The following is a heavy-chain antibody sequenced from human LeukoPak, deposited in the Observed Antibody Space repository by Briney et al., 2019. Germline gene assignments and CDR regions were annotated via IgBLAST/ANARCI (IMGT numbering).Heavy chain of an antibody. CDR3: AKTGGYSGSGSYYARGGPYYFDY. D-gene: IGHD3-10*01. J-gene: IGHJ4*02. CDR1: GFTFSSYG. Sequence: GGSLRLSCAASGFTFSSYGMHWVRQAPGKGLEWVAFIRYDGSNKYYADSVKGRFTISRDNSKNTLYLQMNSLRAEDTAVYYCAKTGGYSGSGSYYARGGPYYFDYWGQGTLVTVSS. V-gene: IGHV3-30*02. CDR2: IRYDGSNK.